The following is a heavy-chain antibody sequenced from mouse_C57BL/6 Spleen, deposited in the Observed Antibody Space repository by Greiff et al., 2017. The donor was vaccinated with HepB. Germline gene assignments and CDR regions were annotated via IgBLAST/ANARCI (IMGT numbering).Heavy chain of an antibody. D-gene: IGHD3-2*02. Sequence: QVQLQQSGAELVRPGASVTLSCKASGYTFTDYEMHWVKQTPVHGLEWIGAIDPETGGTAYNQKFKGKAILTADKSSSTAYMELRSLTSEDSAVYYGTETAQATYYFDYWGQGTTLTVSS. CDR3: TETAQATYYFDY. J-gene: IGHJ2*01. V-gene: IGHV1-15*01. CDR1: GYTFTDYE. CDR2: IDPETGGT.